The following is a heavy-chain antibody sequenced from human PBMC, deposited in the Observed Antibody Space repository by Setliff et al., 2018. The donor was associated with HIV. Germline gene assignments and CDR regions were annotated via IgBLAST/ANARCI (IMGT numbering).Heavy chain of an antibody. CDR2: VFHSGSA. Sequence: SETLSLTCAVSGGPLNSRNWWSWVRQPPGKGLEWIGGVFHSGSANSNASLRSRVMISVDTSKNQFSLKLSAVTAADTAVYYCARDHVFGSRTGFDPWGPGILVTVS. V-gene: IGHV4-4*02. CDR3: ARDHVFGSRTGFDP. J-gene: IGHJ5*02. D-gene: IGHD3-10*01. CDR1: GGPLNSRNW.